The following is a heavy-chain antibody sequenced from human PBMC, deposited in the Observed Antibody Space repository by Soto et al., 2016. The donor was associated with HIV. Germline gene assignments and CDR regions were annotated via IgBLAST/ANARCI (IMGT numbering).Heavy chain of an antibody. CDR1: GFTFSDYY. J-gene: IGHJ3*01. Sequence: QVQLVESGGGLVKPGGSLRLSCAASGFTFSDYYMSWIRQAPGKGLEWLAYISSSNSYTNYADSVQGRFSISRDNAKNSVYLQMNSLRAEDTAVYYCARDNRLHYGFDVWGQGAMIIVST. CDR2: ISSSNSYT. V-gene: IGHV3-11*05. CDR3: ARDNRLHYGFDV.